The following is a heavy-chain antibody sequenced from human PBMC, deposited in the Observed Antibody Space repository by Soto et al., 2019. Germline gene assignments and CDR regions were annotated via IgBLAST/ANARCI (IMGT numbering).Heavy chain of an antibody. CDR3: ARRSCTNGICPFDS. CDR2: IKSDGSSI. Sequence: PGGSLRRSCAASGFTFSSYWMHWVRQAPGEGLVWVSRIKSDGSSITYADSVKGRFTISRDNAKNSLYLEVNSLRVEDTAIYYCARRSCTNGICPFDSWGQGTLVTVSS. J-gene: IGHJ4*02. D-gene: IGHD2-8*01. CDR1: GFTFSSYW. V-gene: IGHV3-74*01.